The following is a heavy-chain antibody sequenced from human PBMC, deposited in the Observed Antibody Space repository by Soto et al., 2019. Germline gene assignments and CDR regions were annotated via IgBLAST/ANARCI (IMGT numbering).Heavy chain of an antibody. CDR1: GFNFSSYS. Sequence: GGSLRLSCAASGFNFSSYSMNWVRQAPGKGLEWVSYIRSSSSTIYYADSVKGRFTISRDNAKNSLYLQMISLRDEDTAVYYCARDRGGYDLGYWGQGTLVTVSS. D-gene: IGHD5-12*01. V-gene: IGHV3-48*02. CDR2: IRSSSSTI. CDR3: ARDRGGYDLGY. J-gene: IGHJ4*02.